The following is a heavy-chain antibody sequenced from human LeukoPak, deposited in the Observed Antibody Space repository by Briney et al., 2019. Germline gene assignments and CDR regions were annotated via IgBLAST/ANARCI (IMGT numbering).Heavy chain of an antibody. CDR2: INHSAST. V-gene: IGHV4-34*01. J-gene: IGHJ4*02. CDR1: GGSFSGYY. D-gene: IGHD6-19*01. Sequence: SETLSLTCAVYGGSFSGYYWSWIRQPPGKGLEWIGEINHSASTNYNPSLKSRVTVPVDTSKNQFSLNLSSVTAADTAVYYCAKKTYSSGWRVPIDSWGRGTLVTVSS. CDR3: AKKTYSSGWRVPIDS.